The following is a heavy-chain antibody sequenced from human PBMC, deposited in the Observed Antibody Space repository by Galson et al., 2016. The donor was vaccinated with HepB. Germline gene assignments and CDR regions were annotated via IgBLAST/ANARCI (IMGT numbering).Heavy chain of an antibody. CDR1: GFTFSSYW. V-gene: IGHV3-23*01. Sequence: SLRLSCAASGFTFSSYWMHWVRQAPGKGLEWVAAISGSGGRTSYEDSARGRFTISRDNSKNTLFLRMNSVGVEDTAVYFCAKSGFFGELDKWGQGTGVVVSS. D-gene: IGHD3-10*01. J-gene: IGHJ4*02. CDR3: AKSGFFGELDK. CDR2: ISGSGGRT.